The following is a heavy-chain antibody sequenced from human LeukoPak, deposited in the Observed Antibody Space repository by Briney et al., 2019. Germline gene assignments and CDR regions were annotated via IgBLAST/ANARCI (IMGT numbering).Heavy chain of an antibody. D-gene: IGHD4-17*01. Sequence: LSLTCTVSGGSISSYYWSWFRQAPGKGLEWVGFIRSKIYGGAIECAASVKGRFTISRDDSKSIAYLQMNSLRTEDTGLYYCARDQLGGDPGNYYYYYMDVWGKGTTVTVPS. CDR3: ARDQLGGDPGNYYYYYMDV. CDR1: GGSISSYY. V-gene: IGHV3-49*03. J-gene: IGHJ6*03. CDR2: IRSKIYGGAI.